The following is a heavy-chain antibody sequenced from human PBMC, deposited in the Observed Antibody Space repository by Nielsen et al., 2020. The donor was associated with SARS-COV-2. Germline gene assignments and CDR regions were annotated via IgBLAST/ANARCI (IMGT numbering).Heavy chain of an antibody. CDR2: ISSSGYT. V-gene: IGHV3-11*05. J-gene: IGHJ4*02. CDR3: AREGRKLPLDY. Sequence: GGSLRLSCVASGFTLSDYYMSWIRPAPGQGLEWASYISSSGYTNHVDSVKGRFTISRDNAKNSLYLQMNSLRAEDTAVYYCAREGRKLPLDYWGQGTLVTVSS. CDR1: GFTLSDYY. D-gene: IGHD5-24*01.